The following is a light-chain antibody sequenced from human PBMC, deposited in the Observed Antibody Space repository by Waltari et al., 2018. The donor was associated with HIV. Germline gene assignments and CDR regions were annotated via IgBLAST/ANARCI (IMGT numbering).Light chain of an antibody. CDR1: SSDIGYFDY. Sequence: QSALTQPRSVSGSPGQSVTISCTGTSSDIGYFDYVSWYQQYQGKAPKVIIYEVSQRPSGVPDRFTASKSGITASLTISGLQDEDEADYYCCSYAGTYTYVFGTGTTVTVL. CDR3: CSYAGTYTYV. CDR2: EVS. J-gene: IGLJ1*01. V-gene: IGLV2-11*01.